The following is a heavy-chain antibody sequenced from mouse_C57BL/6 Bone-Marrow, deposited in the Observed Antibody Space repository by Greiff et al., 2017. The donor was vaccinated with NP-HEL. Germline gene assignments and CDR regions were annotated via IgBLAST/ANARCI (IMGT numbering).Heavy chain of an antibody. Sequence: VQLQQPGAELVRPGSSVKLSCKASGYTFTSYWMDWVKQRPGQGLEWIGNIYPSDSETHYNQKFKEKATFTVDKSSSTAYMQLSSLTAEDSAVYYCARGHYDYDGDYWGQGTSVTVSS. CDR1: GYTFTSYW. V-gene: IGHV1-61*01. CDR2: IYPSDSET. CDR3: ARGHYDYDGDY. D-gene: IGHD2-4*01. J-gene: IGHJ4*01.